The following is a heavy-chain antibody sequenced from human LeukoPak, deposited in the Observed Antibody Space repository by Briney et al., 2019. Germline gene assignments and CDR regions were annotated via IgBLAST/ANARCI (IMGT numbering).Heavy chain of an antibody. Sequence: GASVKVSRKASGYTFTSYYMHWVRQAPGQGLEWMGIINPSGGSTSYAQKFQGRVTMTRDMSTSTVYMELSSLRSEDTAVYYCARGGTYYYDSSGYYYGNTETGPADYWGQGTLVTVSS. CDR2: INPSGGST. CDR3: ARGGTYYYDSSGYYYGNTETGPADY. D-gene: IGHD3-22*01. CDR1: GYTFTSYY. V-gene: IGHV1-46*01. J-gene: IGHJ4*02.